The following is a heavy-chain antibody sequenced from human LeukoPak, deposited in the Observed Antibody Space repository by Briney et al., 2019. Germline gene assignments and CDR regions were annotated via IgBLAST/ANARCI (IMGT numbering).Heavy chain of an antibody. Sequence: WGSLRLSCAASGFTFNSYAMTWVRQAPGKGLEWVSGISGSGGSTYYADSVKGRFTISRDNSKNTLYLQMNSLRAEDTAVYYCAKGPSIAAANWFDPWGQGTLVTVSS. CDR2: ISGSGGST. V-gene: IGHV3-23*01. D-gene: IGHD6-13*01. CDR1: GFTFNSYA. CDR3: AKGPSIAAANWFDP. J-gene: IGHJ5*02.